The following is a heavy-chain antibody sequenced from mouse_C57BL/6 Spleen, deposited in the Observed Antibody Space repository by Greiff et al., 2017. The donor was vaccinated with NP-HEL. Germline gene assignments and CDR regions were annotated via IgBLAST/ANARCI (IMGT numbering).Heavy chain of an antibody. CDR2: ILPGSGST. CDR3: ARSESTVVATNYFDY. CDR1: GYTFTGYW. Sequence: QVQLKQSGAELMKPGASVKLSCKATGYTFTGYWIEWVKQRPGHGLEWIGEILPGSGSTNYNEKFKGKATFTADTSSNTAYMQLSSLTTEDSAIYYCARSESTVVATNYFDYWGQGTTLTVSS. J-gene: IGHJ2*01. V-gene: IGHV1-9*01. D-gene: IGHD1-1*01.